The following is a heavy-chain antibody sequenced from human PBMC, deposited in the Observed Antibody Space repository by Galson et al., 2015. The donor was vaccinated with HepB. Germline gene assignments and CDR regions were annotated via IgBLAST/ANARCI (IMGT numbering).Heavy chain of an antibody. Sequence: SLRLSCAASGFTFSSYSMNWVRQAPGKGLEWVSSISSSSSYIYYADSVKGRFTISRDNAKNSLYLQMNSLRAEDTAVYYCARDLGGYSGYEHAFDIWGQGTMVTVSS. V-gene: IGHV3-21*01. CDR3: ARDLGGYSGYEHAFDI. CDR2: ISSSSSYI. CDR1: GFTFSSYS. D-gene: IGHD5-12*01. J-gene: IGHJ3*02.